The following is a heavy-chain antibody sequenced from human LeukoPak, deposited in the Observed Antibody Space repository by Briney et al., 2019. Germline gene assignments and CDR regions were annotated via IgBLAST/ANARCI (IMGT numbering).Heavy chain of an antibody. J-gene: IGHJ4*02. V-gene: IGHV4-38-2*02. D-gene: IGHD6-19*01. CDR3: ARRHSSGWFYY. CDR1: GYSISNGYY. Sequence: KPSETLSLTCTVSGYSISNGYYWDWIRQPPGRGLEWIGNIYRSGSTSYNPSLKSRVTISVDTSKNQFSLKVNSVTAADTAVHHCARRHSSGWFYYWGQGTLVTVSS. CDR2: IYRSGST.